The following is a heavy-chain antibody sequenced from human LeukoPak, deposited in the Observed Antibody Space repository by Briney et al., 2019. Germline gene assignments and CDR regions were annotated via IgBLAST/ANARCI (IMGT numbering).Heavy chain of an antibody. CDR2: ISGSGDNT. D-gene: IGHD5-12*01. V-gene: IGHV3-23*01. Sequence: GRSLRLSCAASGFTFSTYVMSWVRQAPGKGLEWVSGISGSGDNTYYADSVKGRFTISRDNSKNTLYLQMNSLRAEDTAVYDCAKGSGYDTDFDYWGQGTLVSVSS. CDR1: GFTFSTYV. CDR3: AKGSGYDTDFDY. J-gene: IGHJ4*02.